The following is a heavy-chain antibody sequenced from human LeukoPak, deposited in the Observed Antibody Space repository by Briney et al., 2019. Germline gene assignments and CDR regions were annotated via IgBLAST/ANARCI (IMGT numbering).Heavy chain of an antibody. Sequence: GRSLRLSCAASGFTFDDYAMHWVQQAPGKGLEWVSGISWNSGSIGYADSVKGRFTISRDNAKNSLYLQMNSLRAEDTALYYCAKDMGGYSYGSPFDYWGQGTLVTVSS. CDR1: GFTFDDYA. CDR3: AKDMGGYSYGSPFDY. J-gene: IGHJ4*02. D-gene: IGHD5-18*01. CDR2: ISWNSGSI. V-gene: IGHV3-9*01.